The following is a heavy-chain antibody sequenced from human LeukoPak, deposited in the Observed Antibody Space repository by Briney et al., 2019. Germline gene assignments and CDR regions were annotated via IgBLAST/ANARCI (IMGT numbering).Heavy chain of an antibody. J-gene: IGHJ5*02. CDR1: GLIFDDYT. V-gene: IGHV3-43*01. D-gene: IGHD4-23*01. CDR3: ARTPRPSGPFDP. Sequence: GGSLRLSCAASGLIFDDYTMHWVRQAPGKGLEWVSLISRNGAVTKYADSVRGRFTISRDNAKNTLYLQMNSLRAEDTAVYYCARTPRPSGPFDPWGQGTLVTVSS. CDR2: ISRNGAVT.